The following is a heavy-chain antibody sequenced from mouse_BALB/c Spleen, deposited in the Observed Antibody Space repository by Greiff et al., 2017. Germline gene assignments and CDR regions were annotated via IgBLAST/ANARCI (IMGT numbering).Heavy chain of an antibody. CDR1: GFTFSSYA. J-gene: IGHJ1*01. D-gene: IGHD4-1*01. CDR3: ARGKELGRYFDV. V-gene: IGHV5-6-5*01. CDR2: ISSGGST. Sequence: EVMLVESGGGLVKPGGSLKLSCAASGFTFSSYAMSWVRQTPEKRLEWVASISSGGSTYYPDSVKGRFTISRDNARNILYLQMSSLRSEDTAMYYCARGKELGRYFDVWGAGTTVTVSS.